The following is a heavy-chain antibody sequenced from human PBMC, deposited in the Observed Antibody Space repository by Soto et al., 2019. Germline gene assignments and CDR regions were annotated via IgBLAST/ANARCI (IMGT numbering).Heavy chain of an antibody. Sequence: QVQLQESGPGLVKPSETLSLTCTVSGGSISNHYWSWIRQPPGKGLEWIGYIYYNGNTNYNPPLKCRVTMSVDTSKYQISLKLSSVTAADTSVYYCTRANWYSEYWGQGTLVTVSS. CDR2: IYYNGNT. V-gene: IGHV4-59*11. CDR1: GGSISNHY. D-gene: IGHD7-27*01. CDR3: TRANWYSEY. J-gene: IGHJ4*02.